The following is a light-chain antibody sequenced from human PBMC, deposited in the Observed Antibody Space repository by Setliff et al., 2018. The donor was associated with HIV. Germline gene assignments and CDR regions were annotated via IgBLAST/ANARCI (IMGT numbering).Light chain of an antibody. J-gene: IGLJ1*01. V-gene: IGLV2-11*01. CDR3: CSYAGSYTYV. CDR1: SSDVDAYDY. Sequence: QSALTQPRSMSGSPGQSVTISCTGTSSDVDAYDYVSWYQHHPGKAPKLLIYDVSERPSGVPDRFSGSKSGNTDSLTISGLQDEDEADYYCCSYAGSYTYVFGTGTKVTVL. CDR2: DVS.